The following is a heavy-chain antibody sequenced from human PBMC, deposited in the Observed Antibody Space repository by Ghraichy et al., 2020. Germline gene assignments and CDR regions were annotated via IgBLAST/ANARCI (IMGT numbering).Heavy chain of an antibody. CDR2: INHSGST. Sequence: SETLSLTCAVYGGSFSGYYWSWIRQPPGKGLEWIGEINHSGSTNYNPSLKSRVTISVDTSKNQFSLKLSSVTAADTAVYYCARGGGVSSSPHRNWFDPWGQGTLVTVSS. V-gene: IGHV4-34*01. J-gene: IGHJ5*02. CDR1: GGSFSGYY. CDR3: ARGGGVSSSPHRNWFDP. D-gene: IGHD6-13*01.